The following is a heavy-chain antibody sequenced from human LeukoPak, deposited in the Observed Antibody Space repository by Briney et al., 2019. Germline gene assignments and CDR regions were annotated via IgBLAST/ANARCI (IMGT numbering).Heavy chain of an antibody. D-gene: IGHD3-22*01. J-gene: IGHJ4*02. CDR2: ISAYNGNT. CDR3: ARSDGSSGYYFEY. CDR1: GYTYTSYG. V-gene: IGHV1-18*01. Sequence: ASVKVSCKASGYTYTSYGVSWVRQAPGQGLEWMGWISAYNGNTNSAQKLQGRFTMTTDTSTSTAYMELRGLRSDDTAVYYCARSDGSSGYYFEYWGQGTLVTVSS.